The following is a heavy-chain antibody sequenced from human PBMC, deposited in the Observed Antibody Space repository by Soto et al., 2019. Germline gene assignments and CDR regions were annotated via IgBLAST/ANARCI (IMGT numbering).Heavy chain of an antibody. J-gene: IGHJ4*02. V-gene: IGHV3-23*01. D-gene: IGHD3-22*01. CDR2: ISGSDGRT. Sequence: EVQLLESGGGLVQPGGSLRLSCAASGFAFSSHAMNWVRQAPGKGLEWVSGISGSDGRTYYADSVKGRFTNSRDNSKNTLDLQMNSLRAEETAVYYCAKGMYSYDSGGHDYWGLGALITVST. CDR3: AKGMYSYDSGGHDY. CDR1: GFAFSSHA.